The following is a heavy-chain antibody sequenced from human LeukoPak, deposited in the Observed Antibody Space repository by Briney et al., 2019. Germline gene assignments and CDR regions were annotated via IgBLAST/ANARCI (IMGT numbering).Heavy chain of an antibody. J-gene: IGHJ4*02. CDR2: MNPNSGNT. CDR1: GYTFTSYD. V-gene: IGHV1-8*01. D-gene: IGHD3-10*01. CDR3: ARGRIDMITLVRRVCDY. Sequence: ASVKVSCKASGYTFTSYDINWVRQATGQGLEWMGWMNPNSGNTGYAQKFQGRVTMTRNTSISTAYMELSSLRSEDTAVYYCARGRIDMITLVRRVCDYWGQGTLVTVSS.